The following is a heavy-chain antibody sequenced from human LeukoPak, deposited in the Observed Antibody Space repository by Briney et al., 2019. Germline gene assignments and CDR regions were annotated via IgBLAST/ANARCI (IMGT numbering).Heavy chain of an antibody. D-gene: IGHD3-9*01. J-gene: IGHJ4*02. Sequence: TSETLPLTCAVYGGSFSGYYWSWIRQPPGKGLEWIGEINHSGSTNYNPSLKSRVTISVDTSKNQFSLKLSSVTAADTAVYYCARGLGRRYFDWLQKANRAGFDYWGQGTLVTVSS. CDR2: INHSGST. V-gene: IGHV4-34*01. CDR1: GGSFSGYY. CDR3: ARGLGRRYFDWLQKANRAGFDY.